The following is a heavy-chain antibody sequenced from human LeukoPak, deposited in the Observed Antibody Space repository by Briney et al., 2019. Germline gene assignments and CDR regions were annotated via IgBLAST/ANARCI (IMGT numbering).Heavy chain of an antibody. CDR2: ISSSSSTI. CDR3: ARDRGGSYSAIDY. J-gene: IGHJ4*02. V-gene: IGHV3-48*04. D-gene: IGHD1-26*01. Sequence: GGSLRLSCAASGFTFRSYSMNWVRQAPGKGLEWFSFISSSSSTIYYADSVKGRFTISRDNAKNSLYLQMNSLRAEDTAVYYCARDRGGSYSAIDYWGQGTLVTVSS. CDR1: GFTFRSYS.